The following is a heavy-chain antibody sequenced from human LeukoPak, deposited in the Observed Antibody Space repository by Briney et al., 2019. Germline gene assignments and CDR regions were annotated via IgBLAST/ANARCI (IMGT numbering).Heavy chain of an antibody. CDR2: ISGSGGST. V-gene: IGHV3-23*01. CDR3: AKAHKGYYYDSSGQYYFDY. D-gene: IGHD3-22*01. Sequence: GGSLRLSCAASGFTFSSYAMSWVRQAPGKGLEWVSAISGSGGSTYYADSVKGRFTISRDNSKNTLYLQMNSLRAEDTAVYYCAKAHKGYYYDSSGQYYFDYWGQGTLLTVSS. J-gene: IGHJ4*02. CDR1: GFTFSSYA.